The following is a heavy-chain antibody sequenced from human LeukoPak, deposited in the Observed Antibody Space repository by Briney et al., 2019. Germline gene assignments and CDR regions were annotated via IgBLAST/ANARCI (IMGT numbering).Heavy chain of an antibody. J-gene: IGHJ4*02. Sequence: GGSLRLSCAASGFSFNTYSMNWVRQAPGKGLEWVSYISSSGSTIYYADSVKGRFTISRDNAKNSLYLQMNSLRAEDTAVYYCTRDGYNWGFDYWGQGTLVTVSS. D-gene: IGHD5-24*01. CDR1: GFSFNTYS. V-gene: IGHV3-48*04. CDR3: TRDGYNWGFDY. CDR2: ISSSGSTI.